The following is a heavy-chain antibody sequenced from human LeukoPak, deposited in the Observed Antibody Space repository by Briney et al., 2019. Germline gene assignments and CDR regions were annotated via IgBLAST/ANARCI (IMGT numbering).Heavy chain of an antibody. CDR1: GFTFRNAW. V-gene: IGHV3-15*01. J-gene: IGHJ4*02. CDR3: AIDIPYSAGRSLNY. D-gene: IGHD6-19*01. Sequence: GGSLRLSCAASGFTFRNAWMSWVRQAPGKGLEWVGHIKTKGDGGTTDYAAPVKGRFTFSRDDSKNMLYLQLSSLKTEDTAVYYCAIDIPYSAGRSLNYWGQGTLVTVSS. CDR2: IKTKGDGGTT.